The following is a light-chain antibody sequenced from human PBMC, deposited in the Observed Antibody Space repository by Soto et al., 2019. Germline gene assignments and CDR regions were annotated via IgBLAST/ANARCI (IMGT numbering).Light chain of an antibody. CDR1: QSISYC. J-gene: IGKJ1*01. CDR3: QQYNSYSKT. CDR2: AAS. V-gene: IGKV1-5*01. Sequence: RISQSASPVSVSPGERATLSCRASQSISYCLAWYQQKPGQAPNLLIYAASRLDTGVPSRFSGSGSGTEFTLSISSLQPDDSASYYCQQYNSYSKTFGQGTKVDIK.